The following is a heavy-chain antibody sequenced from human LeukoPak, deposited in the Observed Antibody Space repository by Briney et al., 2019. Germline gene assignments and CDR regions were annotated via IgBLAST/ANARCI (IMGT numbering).Heavy chain of an antibody. CDR2: IMEDGRIE. CDR3: ESQQLSPL. D-gene: IGHD2-15*01. Sequence: GRSLRLSCTVWGTSLSKSGMRWGRQAPGKGLEWVANIMEDGRIEDYADSVRGRFTSSRDNAKNSLYLQMNSLRVEDTAVHYCESQQLSPLWGQGTLVTVSS. CDR1: GTSLSKSG. V-gene: IGHV3-7*01. J-gene: IGHJ4*02.